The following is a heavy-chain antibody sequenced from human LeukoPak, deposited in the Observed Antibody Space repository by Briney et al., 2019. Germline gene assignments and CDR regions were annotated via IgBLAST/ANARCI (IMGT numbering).Heavy chain of an antibody. Sequence: GGSLRLSCAGSGFTFSSYEMNWVRQAPGKGLEWISYISSSGGTIYYADSVKGRFTISRDNSKNALYLQMNSLRAEDTAVYYCARDSPHGYGSGSSPDYWGQGTLVTVSS. CDR3: ARDSPHGYGSGSSPDY. D-gene: IGHD3-10*01. V-gene: IGHV3-48*03. CDR1: GFTFSSYE. CDR2: ISSSGGTI. J-gene: IGHJ4*02.